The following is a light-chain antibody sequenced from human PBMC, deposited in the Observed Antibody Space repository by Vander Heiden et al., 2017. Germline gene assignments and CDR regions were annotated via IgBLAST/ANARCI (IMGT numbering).Light chain of an antibody. CDR1: TSNIGRNT. J-gene: IGLJ3*02. CDR2: NNK. Sequence: QSVLTQPPSASGTPGQRVTISCSGSTSNIGRNTVNCYQHLPGTSPNLLLYNNKQRPSGVPGRFSGSKSGTSASLAISGLQSEDEADYYCAALDDRLNGQVFGGGTQLTVL. V-gene: IGLV1-44*01. CDR3: AALDDRLNGQV.